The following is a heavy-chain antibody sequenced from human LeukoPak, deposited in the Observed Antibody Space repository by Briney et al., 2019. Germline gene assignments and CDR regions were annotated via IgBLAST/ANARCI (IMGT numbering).Heavy chain of an antibody. J-gene: IGHJ4*02. CDR1: GDSVSSNSAA. CDR3: ARGPTLLWFGESYFDY. V-gene: IGHV6-1*01. Sequence: SQTLSLTCAISGDSVSSNSAAWNWIRQSPSRGLEWLGRTYYRSKWYNDYAVSVKSRITINPDTSMNQFSLQLNSVTPEDTAVYYCARGPTLLWFGESYFDYWGQGTLVTVSS. CDR2: TYYRSKWYN. D-gene: IGHD3-10*01.